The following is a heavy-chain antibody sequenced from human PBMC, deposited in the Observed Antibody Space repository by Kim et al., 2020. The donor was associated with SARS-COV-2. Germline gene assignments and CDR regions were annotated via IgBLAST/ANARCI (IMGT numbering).Heavy chain of an antibody. CDR3: LAAGAGYHFDY. Sequence: GGSLRLSCAASGFTFSGPSIHWVRQPSGKGLEWVGRIRNKAYNYATIYDASVKGRFTISRDDSKNTAYLQMNSLETEDTAVYYCLAAGAGYHFDYWGQGVLVTVSS. D-gene: IGHD1-26*01. V-gene: IGHV3-73*01. CDR2: IRNKAYNYAT. CDR1: GFTFSGPS. J-gene: IGHJ4*02.